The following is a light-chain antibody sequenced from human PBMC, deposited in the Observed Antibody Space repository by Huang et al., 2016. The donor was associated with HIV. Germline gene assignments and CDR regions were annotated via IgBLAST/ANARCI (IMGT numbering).Light chain of an antibody. V-gene: IGKV3-11*01. J-gene: IGKJ1*01. CDR1: QSVSSY. Sequence: EIVLTQSPATLSLSPGERATLSCRASQSVSSYLAWYQQKPGQAPRLLIYDTSNRAPGIPARFSGSGSGTDFTLTISGLEPEDFAVYYCQQRSNWPRTFGQGTKVEIK. CDR3: QQRSNWPRT. CDR2: DTS.